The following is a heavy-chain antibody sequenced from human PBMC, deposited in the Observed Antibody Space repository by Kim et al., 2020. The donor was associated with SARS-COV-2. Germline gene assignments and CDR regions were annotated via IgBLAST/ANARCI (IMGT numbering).Heavy chain of an antibody. CDR1: SASISTAIYY. J-gene: IGHJ4*01. D-gene: IGHD6-13*01. Sequence: SETLSLTCTVSSASISTAIYYWGWLRQPPGKGLEWIGNVYYSGSTYLNPSLKSRVTISVDTSKNQFSLRLSSVTAADTAVYYCARTSGSSWIYYFDFWG. V-gene: IGHV4-39*01. CDR2: VYYSGST. CDR3: ARTSGSSWIYYFDF.